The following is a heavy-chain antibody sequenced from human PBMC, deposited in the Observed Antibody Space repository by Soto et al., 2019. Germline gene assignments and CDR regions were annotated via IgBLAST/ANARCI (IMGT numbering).Heavy chain of an antibody. CDR3: ARGSYSSSSSWFDP. J-gene: IGHJ5*02. D-gene: IGHD2-2*01. V-gene: IGHV4-31*03. CDR2: IHYRDRT. Sequence: QVQLQESGPGLVKPSQTLSLTCTVSGASITSDDYYWTWIRQQPGKGLEWVGYIHYRDRTYYNPSRDTRITISLDTSKNQFSLRLSSVTAADTAVYYCARGSYSSSSSWFDPWGQGTLVTVSS. CDR1: GASITSDDYY.